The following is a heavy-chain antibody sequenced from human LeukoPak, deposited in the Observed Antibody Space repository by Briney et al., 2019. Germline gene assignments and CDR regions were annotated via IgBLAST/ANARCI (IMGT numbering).Heavy chain of an antibody. J-gene: IGHJ4*02. CDR3: ARGRIEKRLSAYYFDY. D-gene: IGHD3-16*02. CDR1: GASITNYY. Sequence: PLETLSLTCTVSGASITNYYWSWIRQPPGKGLEWIGEINHSGSTNYNPSLKSRVTISVDTSKNQFSLKLSSVTAADTAVYYCARGRIEKRLSAYYFDYWGQGTLVTVSS. CDR2: INHSGST. V-gene: IGHV4-34*01.